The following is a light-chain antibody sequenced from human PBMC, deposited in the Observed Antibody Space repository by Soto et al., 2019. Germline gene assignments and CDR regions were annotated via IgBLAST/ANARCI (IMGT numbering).Light chain of an antibody. J-gene: IGKJ1*01. Sequence: DIQMTQSPSTLSASVGDRVTITCRASQSINSYLAWYQQKPGKAPKLLIYEASNLESGVPSRFSGSGSGTEFTLTISNLQPDDFATYYCQQSSDYPWTFGQGTKVDIK. CDR2: EAS. CDR1: QSINSY. CDR3: QQSSDYPWT. V-gene: IGKV1-5*03.